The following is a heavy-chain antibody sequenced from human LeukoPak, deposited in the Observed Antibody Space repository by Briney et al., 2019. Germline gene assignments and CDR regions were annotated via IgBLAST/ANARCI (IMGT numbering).Heavy chain of an antibody. CDR3: ARDLAVAGRDY. Sequence: SETLSLTCAVYGGSFSGYYWSWIRQPPGKGLEWTGEIYHSGSTNYNPSLKSRVTISVDKSKNQFSLKLSSVTAADTAVYYCARDLAVAGRDYWGQGTLVTVSS. J-gene: IGHJ4*02. D-gene: IGHD6-19*01. CDR1: GGSFSGYY. CDR2: IYHSGST. V-gene: IGHV4-34*01.